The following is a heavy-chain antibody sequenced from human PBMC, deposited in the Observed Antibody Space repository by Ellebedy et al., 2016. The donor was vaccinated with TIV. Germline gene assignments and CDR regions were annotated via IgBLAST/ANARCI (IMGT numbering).Heavy chain of an antibody. J-gene: IGHJ6*02. CDR3: AVYGSGSYYSGPGADV. Sequence: GESLKISCAASGFTFSSYSMNWVRQAPGKGLEWVSSISSSSSYIYYADSVKGRFTISRDNAKNSLYLQMNSLRAEDTAVYYCAVYGSGSYYSGPGADVWGQGTTVTVSS. CDR2: ISSSSSYI. D-gene: IGHD3-10*01. V-gene: IGHV3-21*01. CDR1: GFTFSSYS.